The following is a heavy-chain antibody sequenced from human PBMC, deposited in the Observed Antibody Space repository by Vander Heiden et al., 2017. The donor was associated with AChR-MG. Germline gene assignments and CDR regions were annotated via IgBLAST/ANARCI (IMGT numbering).Heavy chain of an antibody. D-gene: IGHD3-16*02. CDR3: AHRQGDYVWGSYLNDAFDI. J-gene: IGHJ3*02. V-gene: IGHV2-5*01. Sequence: QITLKESGPTLVKPTQTLTLTFTFSGFSLSTSGVGVGWIRQPPGKALEWLALIYWNDDKRYSPSLKSRLTITKDTSKNQVVLTMTNMDPVDTATYYCAHRQGDYVWGSYLNDAFDIWGQGTMVTVSS. CDR1: GFSLSTSGVG. CDR2: IYWNDDK.